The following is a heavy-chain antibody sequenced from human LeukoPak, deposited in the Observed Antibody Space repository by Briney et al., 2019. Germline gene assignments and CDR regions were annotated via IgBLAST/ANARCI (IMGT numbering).Heavy chain of an antibody. D-gene: IGHD2-15*01. CDR3: ARVSGVDWNAFDI. J-gene: IGHJ3*02. CDR2: INPSGGST. Sequence: GASVKASCKASGYTFTSYYMHWVRQAPGQGLEWMGIINPSGGSTSYAQKFQGRVTMTRDMSTSTVYMELSSLRSEDTAVYYCARVSGVDWNAFDIWGQGTMVTVSS. V-gene: IGHV1-46*01. CDR1: GYTFTSYY.